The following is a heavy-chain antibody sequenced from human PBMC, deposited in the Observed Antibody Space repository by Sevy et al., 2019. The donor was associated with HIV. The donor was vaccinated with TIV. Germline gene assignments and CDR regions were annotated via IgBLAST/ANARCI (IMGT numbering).Heavy chain of an antibody. V-gene: IGHV3-30-3*01. D-gene: IGHD4-17*01. CDR3: ARPRANYVDHYFFYAMDV. CDR2: ISYDGSHK. CDR1: GFALRNYY. J-gene: IGHJ6*02. Sequence: GGSLNLSCAASGFALRNYYEFHWFRQPQGKGLEWVPLISYDGSHKNKADPVKGRFTISRDNFKNTLYLQMNSLTTEDTAVYYCARPRANYVDHYFFYAMDVWGQGTTVTVSS.